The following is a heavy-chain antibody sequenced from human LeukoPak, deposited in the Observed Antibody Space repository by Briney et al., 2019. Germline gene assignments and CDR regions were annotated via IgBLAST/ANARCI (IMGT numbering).Heavy chain of an antibody. V-gene: IGHV4-61*02. J-gene: IGHJ5*02. CDR2: IYTSGST. CDR3: ARGRIVGATDWFDP. D-gene: IGHD1-26*01. CDR1: GGSISSGSYY. Sequence: SETLSLTCTVSGGSISSGSYYWSWIRQPAGKGLEWIGRIYTSGSTNYNPSLKSRVTISVDTSKNQFSLKLSSVTAADTAVYYCARGRIVGATDWFDPWGQGTLVTVSS.